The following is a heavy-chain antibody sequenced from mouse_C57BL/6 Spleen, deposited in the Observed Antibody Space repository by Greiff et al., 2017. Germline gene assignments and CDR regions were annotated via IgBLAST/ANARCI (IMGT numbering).Heavy chain of an antibody. CDR2: INPNNGGT. Sequence: VQLQQSGPELVKPGASVKIPCKASGYTFTDYNMDWVKQSHGKSLEWIGDINPNNGGTIYNQKFKGKATLTVDKSSSTAYMQLRSLTSEDTAVYYCARSNYGNLLCYFDDWGQGTTLTVSS. CDR3: ARSNYGNLLCYFDD. D-gene: IGHD2-1*01. J-gene: IGHJ2*01. V-gene: IGHV1-18*01. CDR1: GYTFTDYN.